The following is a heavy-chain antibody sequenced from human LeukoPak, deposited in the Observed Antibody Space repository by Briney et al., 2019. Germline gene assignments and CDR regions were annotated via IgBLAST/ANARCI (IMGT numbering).Heavy chain of an antibody. CDR1: GFTLSSYW. CDR2: INSDGSST. CDR3: ARGVTTVVTRFDY. J-gene: IGHJ4*02. Sequence: GGSLRLSCAASGFTLSSYWMHWVRQAPGKGLVWVSRINSDGSSTSYADSVKGRFTISRDNAKNTLYLQMNSLRAEDTAVYYCARGVTTVVTRFDYWGQGTLVTVSS. V-gene: IGHV3-74*01. D-gene: IGHD4-23*01.